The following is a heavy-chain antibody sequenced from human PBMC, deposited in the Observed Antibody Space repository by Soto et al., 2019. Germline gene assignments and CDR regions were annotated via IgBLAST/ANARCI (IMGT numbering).Heavy chain of an antibody. CDR3: THSRCGGDCLQSYSSHYYYGMDV. V-gene: IGHV2-5*02. CDR1: GFSLSTGGVG. D-gene: IGHD2-21*02. CDR2: IYWDDDK. Sequence: QITLMESGPTLVKPTQTLTLTCTFSGFSLSTGGVGVGWIRQPPGKALEWLALIYWDDDKRYSPSLRSRLTITKETSKNQVVLTTTNMDPVDTATYYCTHSRCGGDCLQSYSSHYYYGMDVWGQGTTVTVSS. J-gene: IGHJ6*02.